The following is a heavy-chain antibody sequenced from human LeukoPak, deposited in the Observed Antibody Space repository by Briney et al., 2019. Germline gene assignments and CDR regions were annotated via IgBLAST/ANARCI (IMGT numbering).Heavy chain of an antibody. D-gene: IGHD3-10*01. J-gene: IGHJ3*02. CDR2: INPNSGGT. CDR3: ARDRRLLWFRELQHDAFDI. Sequence: GASVKVSCKASGYTFTGYYMHWVRQAPGQGLEWMGWINPNSGGTNYAQKFQGRVTMTRDTSISTAYMELSRLRSDDTAVYYCARDRRLLWFRELQHDAFDIWGQGTMVTVSS. CDR1: GYTFTGYY. V-gene: IGHV1-2*02.